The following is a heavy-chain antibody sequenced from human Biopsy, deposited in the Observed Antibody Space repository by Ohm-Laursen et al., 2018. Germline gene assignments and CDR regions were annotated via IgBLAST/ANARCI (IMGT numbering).Heavy chain of an antibody. CDR3: ARGSGYFKLDV. J-gene: IGHJ6*02. CDR1: GESSSGYF. V-gene: IGHV4-34*01. Sequence: SETPSLTCAVNGESSSGYFWNWIRQPPGKGLEWIGEINQSGSTKYNPSPKRRATLSADSSNSQFSLRLTSVTAADTAIYYCARGSGYFKLDVWGQGTTVTVSS. CDR2: INQSGST. D-gene: IGHD5-12*01.